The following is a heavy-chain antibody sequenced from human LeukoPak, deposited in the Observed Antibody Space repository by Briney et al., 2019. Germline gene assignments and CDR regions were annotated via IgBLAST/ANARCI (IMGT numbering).Heavy chain of an antibody. CDR1: GGSISSYY. CDR2: IYYSGST. CDR3: ARGPYYYDSSGYYYVAYYFDY. V-gene: IGHV4-59*08. Sequence: SETLSLTCTVSGGSISSYYWSWIRQPPGKGLEWIGYIYYSGSTNYNPSLKSRVTISVDTSKNQFSLKLSSVTAADTAVYYCARGPYYYDSSGYYYVAYYFDYWGQGTLVTVSS. J-gene: IGHJ4*02. D-gene: IGHD3-22*01.